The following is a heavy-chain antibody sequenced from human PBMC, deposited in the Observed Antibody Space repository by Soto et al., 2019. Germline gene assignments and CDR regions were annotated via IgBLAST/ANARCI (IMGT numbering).Heavy chain of an antibody. D-gene: IGHD6-6*01. J-gene: IGHJ4*02. CDR3: ARHKGGIAARPGFDY. V-gene: IGHV4-59*08. Sequence: PSETLSLTCTASGGSISSYYWSWIRQPPGKGLEWIGYIYYSGSTNYNPSLKSRVTISVDTSKNQFSLKLSSVTAADTAVYYCARHKGGIAARPGFDYWGQGTLVTVPS. CDR1: GGSISSYY. CDR2: IYYSGST.